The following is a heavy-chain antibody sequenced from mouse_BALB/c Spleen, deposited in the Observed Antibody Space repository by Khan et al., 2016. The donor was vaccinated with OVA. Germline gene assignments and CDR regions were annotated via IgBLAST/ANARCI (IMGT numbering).Heavy chain of an antibody. Sequence: EVELVESGGGLVKPGGSLKLSCAASGFTFSDYYMYWVRQTPEKSLEWVATISDGGSYTYYPDRVKGRFTISRDDAKNNLYLEMNSLKSEDTAIYYCARGFYGNPLAYWGQETLVTVSA. CDR1: GFTFSDYY. J-gene: IGHJ3*01. V-gene: IGHV5-4*02. CDR3: ARGFYGNPLAY. D-gene: IGHD2-1*01. CDR2: ISDGGSYT.